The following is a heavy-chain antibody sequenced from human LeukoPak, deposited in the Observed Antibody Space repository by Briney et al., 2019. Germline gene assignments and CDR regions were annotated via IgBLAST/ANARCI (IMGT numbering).Heavy chain of an antibody. CDR2: IYYSGST. CDR1: GGSISSGDYY. CDR3: AREQGTYYDAFDI. Sequence: PPETLSLTCTVSGGSISSGDYYWSWIRQPPGKGLEWIGYIYYSGSTYYNPSLKSRVTISVDTSKNQFSLKLSSVTAADTAVYYCAREQGTYYDAFDIWGQGTMVTVSS. V-gene: IGHV4-30-4*01. D-gene: IGHD3-10*01. J-gene: IGHJ3*02.